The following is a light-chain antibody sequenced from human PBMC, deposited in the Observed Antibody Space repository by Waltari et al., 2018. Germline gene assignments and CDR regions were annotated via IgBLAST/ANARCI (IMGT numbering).Light chain of an antibody. J-gene: IGKJ1*01. CDR3: QKYGTLPAT. Sequence: EIVLTQSPGTLSLSPGERATLSCRASQSVSRTLAWYQQKPGQAPRLLIYDASTRATGIPDRFSGSGSETDFSLTISRLEPEDFAVYYCQKYGTLPATFGQGTKVEIK. CDR1: QSVSRT. V-gene: IGKV3-20*01. CDR2: DAS.